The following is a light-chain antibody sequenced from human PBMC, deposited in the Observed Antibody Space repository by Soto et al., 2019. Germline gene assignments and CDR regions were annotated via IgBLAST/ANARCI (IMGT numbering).Light chain of an antibody. CDR2: KAS. CDR3: QQYASYPCT. CDR1: QSISSW. V-gene: IGKV1-5*03. J-gene: IGKJ4*02. Sequence: DIKVNQSPAALSAYVGDRVTITCRASQSISSWLAWYQQKPGKAPKLLIYKASSLESGVPSRFSGSGSGTEFTLTISSLEPEDFAPYYCQQYASYPCTSCGGANADI.